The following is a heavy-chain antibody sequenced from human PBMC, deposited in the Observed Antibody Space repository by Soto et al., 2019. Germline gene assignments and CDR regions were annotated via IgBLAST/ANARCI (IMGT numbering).Heavy chain of an antibody. Sequence: GGSLRLSCAASVFTFSDYYMSWIRQSPGKGLEWVSYISSSGSTVYYADSVKGRFTISRDNAKNSLYLQMNSLRAEDTAVYYCARDEDSSGYDYWGQGTLVTVSS. CDR3: ARDEDSSGYDY. V-gene: IGHV3-11*01. CDR1: VFTFSDYY. J-gene: IGHJ4*02. D-gene: IGHD3-22*01. CDR2: ISSSGSTV.